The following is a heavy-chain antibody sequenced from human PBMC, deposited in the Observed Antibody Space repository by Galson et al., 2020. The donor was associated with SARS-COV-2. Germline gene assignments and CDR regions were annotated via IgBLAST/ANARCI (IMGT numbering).Heavy chain of an antibody. Sequence: SETLSLTCTVSGGSISSYYWSWIRQPPGKGLEWIGDIYYSGSTNYNPSLKSRVTIPVDTSKNQFSLKLSSVTAADTAVYYCARGNYDSSGCGYFDYWGQGTLVTVSS. CDR1: GGSISSYY. J-gene: IGHJ4*02. CDR2: IYYSGST. V-gene: IGHV4-59*13. CDR3: ARGNYDSSGCGYFDY. D-gene: IGHD3-22*01.